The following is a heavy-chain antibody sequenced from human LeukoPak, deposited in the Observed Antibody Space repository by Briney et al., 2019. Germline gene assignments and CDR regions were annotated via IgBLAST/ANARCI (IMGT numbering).Heavy chain of an antibody. Sequence: GGSLRLSCAASGFTFSSYWMSWVRQAPGKGLEWVANIKQDGSEKYYVDSVKGRFTISRDNAKNSLYLQMNSLRAEDTAVYYCARYLGYCSSTSCPLDTTGGMDVWGQGTLVTVSS. J-gene: IGHJ4*02. V-gene: IGHV3-7*01. CDR1: GFTFSSYW. CDR2: IKQDGSEK. D-gene: IGHD2-2*01. CDR3: ARYLGYCSSTSCPLDTTGGMDV.